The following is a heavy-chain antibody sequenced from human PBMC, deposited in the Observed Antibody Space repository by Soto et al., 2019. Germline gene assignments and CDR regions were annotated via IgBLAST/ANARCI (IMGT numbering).Heavy chain of an antibody. Sequence: ASVKVSCKASGYTFTSYYMHWVRQAPGQGLEWMGIINPSGGSTSYAQKFQGRVTMTRDTSTSTVYMELSSLRSEDTAVYYCARAGYCSSTSCYNFDYWGQGTLVTVSS. V-gene: IGHV1-46*03. D-gene: IGHD2-2*02. CDR3: ARAGYCSSTSCYNFDY. CDR2: INPSGGST. J-gene: IGHJ4*02. CDR1: GYTFTSYY.